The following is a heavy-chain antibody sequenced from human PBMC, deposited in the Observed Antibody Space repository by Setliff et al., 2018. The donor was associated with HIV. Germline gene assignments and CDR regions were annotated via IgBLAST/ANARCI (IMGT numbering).Heavy chain of an antibody. D-gene: IGHD1-20*01. Sequence: ASVKVSCKTSGYTFTGYYMHWVRQAPGQGLEWMGWINPNSGGTNYAQKFQGRVTMTRDTSTSTAYMELSRLRSDDTAVYYCARDPITGTGLGDYWGQGTLVTVSS. CDR2: INPNSGGT. CDR1: GYTFTGYY. V-gene: IGHV1-2*02. J-gene: IGHJ4*02. CDR3: ARDPITGTGLGDY.